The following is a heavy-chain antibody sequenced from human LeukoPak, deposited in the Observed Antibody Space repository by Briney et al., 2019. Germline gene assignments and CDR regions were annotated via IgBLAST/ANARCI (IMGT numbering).Heavy chain of an antibody. D-gene: IGHD3-10*01. Sequence: SETLSLTCTVSGGSISDYYRSWIRQPPGKGLEWIGYIYYSGITNYNPSLKTRVTILVDTSKNQFSLKLSSVTAADTAVYYCARWGSNMAREKGDHWGQGTLVTVSS. J-gene: IGHJ4*02. V-gene: IGHV4-59*08. CDR2: IYYSGIT. CDR1: GGSISDYY. CDR3: ARWGSNMAREKGDH.